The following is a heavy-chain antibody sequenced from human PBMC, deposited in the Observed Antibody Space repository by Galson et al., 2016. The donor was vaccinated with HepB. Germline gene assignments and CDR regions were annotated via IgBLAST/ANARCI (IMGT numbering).Heavy chain of an antibody. V-gene: IGHV4-39*01. CDR3: ARHLSRYCRATTCFSEYGDYVVPPLD. CDR1: GGSISSNSYY. J-gene: IGHJ4*02. CDR2: IYYSGTS. Sequence: SETLSLTCTVSGGSISSNSYYWGWIRQPPGKGLEWMGTIYYSGTSYYNPSLKSRVTISVDTSKNQFSLKLSSVTAADTAVYYCARHLSRYCRATTCFSEYGDYVVPPLDWGQGALVTVSS. D-gene: IGHD4-17*01.